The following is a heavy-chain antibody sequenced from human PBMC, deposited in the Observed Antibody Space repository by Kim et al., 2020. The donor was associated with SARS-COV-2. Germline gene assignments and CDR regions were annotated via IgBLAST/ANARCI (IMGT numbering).Heavy chain of an antibody. CDR1: GGSFNNYY. J-gene: IGHJ4*02. CDR3: ARNPGREIRQYDY. Sequence: SETLSLTCAVYGGSFNNYYWTWIRQAPGKGLEWIGEINDAGSTNYNPSLQSRVTRLVDTSKNQFSLKLNSVIAADTAVYYCARNPGREIRQYDYWGQGTL. V-gene: IGHV4-34*01. CDR2: INDAGST. D-gene: IGHD3-3*02.